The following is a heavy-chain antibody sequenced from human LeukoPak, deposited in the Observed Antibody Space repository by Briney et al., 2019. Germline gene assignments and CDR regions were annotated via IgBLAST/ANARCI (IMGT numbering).Heavy chain of an antibody. CDR2: IYRSGTT. CDR1: GDSISSYN. CDR3: ALLGSSALDY. Sequence: PSETLSLTCTVSGDSISSYNYNWIRQPAGKGLEWIGRIYRSGTTYYNPSLKSRLTMSVDTSKNQFSLKLTSVTAADTALYFCALLGSSALDYWGQGALVTVSS. V-gene: IGHV4-4*07. J-gene: IGHJ4*02. D-gene: IGHD3-22*01.